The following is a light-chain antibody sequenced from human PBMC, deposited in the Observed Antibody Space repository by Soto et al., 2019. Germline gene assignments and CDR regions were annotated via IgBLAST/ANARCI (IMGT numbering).Light chain of an antibody. CDR1: QSVSSY. CDR2: AAS. CDR3: QQYNNWPT. Sequence: EIVLTQSPGTLSLSPGERATLSCRASQSVSSYYLAWYQQKPGQAPRLLIYAASSRATGIPDRFSGSGSGTEFTLTISSVQSEDFAVYFCQQYNNWPTFGQGTKVDIK. J-gene: IGKJ1*01. V-gene: IGKV3D-15*01.